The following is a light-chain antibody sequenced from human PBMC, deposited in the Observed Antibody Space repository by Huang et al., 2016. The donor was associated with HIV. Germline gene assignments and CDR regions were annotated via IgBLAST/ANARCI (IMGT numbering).Light chain of an antibody. CDR3: MQALQTIT. V-gene: IGKV2-28*01. CDR1: QSLRHSNGYNY. Sequence: IVMTQSPLSLPVPPGEAASISCRSSQSLRHSNGYNYLDWYLQKPGQSPTLLIYLGSNRASGVPDRFSGSGSGTDFTLRISRVEAEDVGIYYCMQALQTITFGQGTRLEIE. J-gene: IGKJ5*01. CDR2: LGS.